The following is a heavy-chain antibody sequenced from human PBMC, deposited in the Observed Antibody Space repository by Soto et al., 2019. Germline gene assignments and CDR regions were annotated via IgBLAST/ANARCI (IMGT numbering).Heavy chain of an antibody. D-gene: IGHD3-22*01. CDR1: GGSISSYY. CDR2: IYYSGST. V-gene: IGHV4-59*01. CDR3: AKDSNYYDLWAFDI. J-gene: IGHJ3*02. Sequence: ETLSLTCTVSGGSISSYYWSWIRQPPGKGLEWIGYIYYSGSTNYNPSLKSRVTISVDTSKNQFSLKLSSVTAEDTAVYYCAKDSNYYDLWAFDIWGQGTMVTVSS.